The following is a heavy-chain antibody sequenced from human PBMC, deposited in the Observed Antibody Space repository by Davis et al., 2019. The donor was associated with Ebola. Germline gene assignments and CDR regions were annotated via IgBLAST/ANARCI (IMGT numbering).Heavy chain of an antibody. D-gene: IGHD3-9*01. Sequence: SGPTLVKPTQTLTLTCTFSGFPLSTSGVGVGWIRLPPGKALEWLALIYWDDDKRYSPSLQSRLTITKDTSKNQVVLTMTNMDPVDTATYYCPHRRRYYDSLTGYYRYYFDYWGQGTLVTVSS. V-gene: IGHV2-5*02. CDR3: PHRRRYYDSLTGYYRYYFDY. J-gene: IGHJ4*02. CDR2: IYWDDDK. CDR1: GFPLSTSGVG.